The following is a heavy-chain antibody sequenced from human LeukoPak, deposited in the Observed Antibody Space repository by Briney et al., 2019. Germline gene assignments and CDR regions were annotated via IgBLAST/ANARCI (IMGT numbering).Heavy chain of an antibody. Sequence: GRSLRLSCAASGFTFSSYAMHWVRQAPGKGLEWVAVISYDGSNKYYADSVKGRFTISRDNSKNTLYLQMNSLRAEDTAVYYCIKSDMYFDYWGQGTLVTVSS. CDR1: GFTFSSYA. V-gene: IGHV3-30-3*01. CDR2: ISYDGSNK. J-gene: IGHJ4*02. CDR3: IKSDMYFDY.